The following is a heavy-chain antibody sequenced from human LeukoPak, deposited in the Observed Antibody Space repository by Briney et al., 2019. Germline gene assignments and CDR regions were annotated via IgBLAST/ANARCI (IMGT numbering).Heavy chain of an antibody. V-gene: IGHV3-23*01. D-gene: IGHD2-8*02. CDR2: ISESGGTT. J-gene: IGHJ1*01. CDR1: GFTFSTYA. CDR3: AKDPSTSWYWYFQL. Sequence: GGSLRLSCAASGFTFSTYAMSWVRQASGKGLECVSGISESGGTTYYADSVKGRFTISRDNSKSTLYLQMNSLRVEDAAVYYCAKDPSTSWYWYFQLWGQGTLVTVSS.